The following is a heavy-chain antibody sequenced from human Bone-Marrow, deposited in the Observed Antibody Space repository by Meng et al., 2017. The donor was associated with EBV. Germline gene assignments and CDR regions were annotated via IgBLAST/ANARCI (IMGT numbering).Heavy chain of an antibody. CDR2: IYYSGST. CDR1: GGSISSSSYY. CDR3: AGERGTLDFDY. Sequence: QLRLQESGPGLVKPSETLSLTFTVSGGSISSSSYYWGWIRQPPGKGLEWIGSIYYSGSTYYNPSLKSRVTISVDTSKNQFSLKLSSVTAADTAVYYCAGERGTLDFDYWGQGTLVTVSS. V-gene: IGHV4-39*01. J-gene: IGHJ4*02. D-gene: IGHD2/OR15-2a*01.